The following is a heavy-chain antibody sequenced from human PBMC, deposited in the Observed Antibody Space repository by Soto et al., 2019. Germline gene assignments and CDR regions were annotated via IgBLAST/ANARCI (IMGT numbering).Heavy chain of an antibody. D-gene: IGHD5-18*01. CDR2: IIPIFGTA. J-gene: IGHJ5*02. V-gene: IGHV1-69*01. CDR3: ARNGFAAMAKYNWFDP. CDR1: GGTFSSYA. Sequence: QVQLVQSGAEVKKPGSSVKVSCKASGGTFSSYAISWVRQAPGQGLEWMGGIIPIFGTANYAQKFQGRVTITADESTSTAYMELSSLRSEDTAVYYCARNGFAAMAKYNWFDPWGQGALVTVSS.